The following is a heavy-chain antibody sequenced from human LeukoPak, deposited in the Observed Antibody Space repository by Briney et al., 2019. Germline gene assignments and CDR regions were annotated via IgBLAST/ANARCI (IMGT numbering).Heavy chain of an antibody. V-gene: IGHV4-61*02. CDR3: ARVSGDYYYYYMDV. Sequence: PSETLSLTCTVSGGSISSGTYYWGWIRQPAGKGLEWIGRVYTSGSTNYNPSLKSRVTISLDTSKNQFSLELSSVTAADTAVYYCARVSGDYYYYYMDVWGKGTTVTVSS. CDR2: VYTSGST. J-gene: IGHJ6*03. CDR1: GGSISSGTYY.